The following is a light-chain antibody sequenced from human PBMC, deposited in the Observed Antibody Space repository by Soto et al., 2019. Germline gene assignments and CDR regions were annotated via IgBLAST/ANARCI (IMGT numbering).Light chain of an antibody. J-gene: IGLJ1*01. CDR2: TVS. Sequence: QSALPQPASVSGSPGQSITISCTGTSSDVGGYKYVSWYQQHPGKAPKLLIYTVSNRPSGVSNRFSGSKSGNTASLTISGLQAEDEADYYCSSYTSSSSYVFGTGTKVTVL. CDR1: SSDVGGYKY. CDR3: SSYTSSSSYV. V-gene: IGLV2-14*01.